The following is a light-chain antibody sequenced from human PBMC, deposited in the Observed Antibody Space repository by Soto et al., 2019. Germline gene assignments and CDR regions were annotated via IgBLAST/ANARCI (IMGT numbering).Light chain of an antibody. V-gene: IGLV2-14*03. J-gene: IGLJ1*01. Sequence: QSALNQPASVSGSPGKSITIPCPGNSRDVGAYDYVSWYQQHPDKTPKLMIYEVSYRPSGVSNRFSGSKSVNTATLNISGLQAEDEADYYCSSYTTSSTRVFGTGTKVTVL. CDR3: SSYTTSSTRV. CDR2: EVS. CDR1: SRDVGAYDY.